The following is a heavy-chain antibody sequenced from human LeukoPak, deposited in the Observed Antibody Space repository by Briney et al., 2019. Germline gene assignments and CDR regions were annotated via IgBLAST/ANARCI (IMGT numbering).Heavy chain of an antibody. CDR3: AKSSSGWYTFDI. J-gene: IGHJ3*02. V-gene: IGHV3-23*01. CDR1: GFTFSSYV. CDR2: ISGRGSST. D-gene: IGHD6-19*01. Sequence: GGSLRLSCAASGFTFSSYVMSWVRQAPGKGLEWVSGISGRGSSTYYADSVKGRFTISRDNSKNTLYLQLNSLRAEDTAVYYCAKSSSGWYTFDIWGRGTMVTVSS.